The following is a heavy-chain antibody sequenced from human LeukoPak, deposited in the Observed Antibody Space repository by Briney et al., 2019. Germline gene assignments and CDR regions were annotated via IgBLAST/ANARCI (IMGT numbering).Heavy chain of an antibody. V-gene: IGHV4-59*01. D-gene: IGHD6-19*01. CDR1: GGSISSYY. CDR2: IYYSGST. Sequence: SETLSLTCTVSGGSISSYYWSWIRQPPGKGLERIGYIYYSGSTNYNPSLKSRVTISVDTSKNQFSLKLSSVTAADTAVYYCARDSFSSGWGPFDYWGQGTLVTVSS. CDR3: ARDSFSSGWGPFDY. J-gene: IGHJ4*02.